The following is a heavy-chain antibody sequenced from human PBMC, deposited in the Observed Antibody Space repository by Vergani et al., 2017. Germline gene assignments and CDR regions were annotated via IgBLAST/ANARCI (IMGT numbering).Heavy chain of an antibody. D-gene: IGHD2-2*01. J-gene: IGHJ1*01. CDR1: GYTFTSYD. Sequence: QVQLVQSGAEVKKPGASVKVSCKASGYTFTSYDINWVRQATGQGLEWMGWMNPNSGNTGYAQTFQGRVTITRNTSISTAYMELSSLRSEDTAVYYCARRYCSSTSCRGGYFQHWGQGTLVTVSS. CDR3: ARRYCSSTSCRGGYFQH. CDR2: MNPNSGNT. V-gene: IGHV1-8*03.